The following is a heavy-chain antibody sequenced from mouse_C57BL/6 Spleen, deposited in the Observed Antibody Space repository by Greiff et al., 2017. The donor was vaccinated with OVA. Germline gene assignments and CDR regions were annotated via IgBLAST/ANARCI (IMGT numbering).Heavy chain of an antibody. CDR1: GYAFSSSW. Sequence: QVQLQQSGPELVKPGASVKISCKASGYAFSSSWMNWVKQRPGKGLEWIGRIYPGGGDTNYNGKFKGKATLTADKSSSTAYMQLSSLTSEDSAVYFCARTGRGYAMDYWGQGTSVTVSS. V-gene: IGHV1-82*01. D-gene: IGHD3-1*01. CDR3: ARTGRGYAMDY. CDR2: IYPGGGDT. J-gene: IGHJ4*01.